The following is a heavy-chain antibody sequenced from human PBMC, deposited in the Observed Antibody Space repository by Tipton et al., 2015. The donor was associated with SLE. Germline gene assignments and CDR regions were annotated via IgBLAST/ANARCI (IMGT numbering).Heavy chain of an antibody. J-gene: IGHJ4*02. D-gene: IGHD3-3*01. CDR1: GYSIRTVHY. Sequence: GLVKPSETLSLTCTVSGYSIRTVHYWGWLRQPPGKGLEWSGSIYYSGSTYFNPSLQSRVTISVDTSKNQFSLKLTSVTAADTAVYYCARGDPSGYHYFDYWGQGILVTVSS. CDR3: ARGDPSGYHYFDY. V-gene: IGHV4-38-2*02. CDR2: IYYSGST.